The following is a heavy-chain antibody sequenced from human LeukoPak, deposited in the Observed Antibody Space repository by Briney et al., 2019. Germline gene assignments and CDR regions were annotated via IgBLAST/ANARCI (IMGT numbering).Heavy chain of an antibody. CDR2: INHSGST. J-gene: IGHJ4*02. CDR3: ARGQAARRRGFDY. CDR1: GGSFSGYY. Sequence: KPSETLSLTCAVYGGSFSGYYWSWIRQTPGKGLEWIGEINHSGSTNYNPSLKSRATISVDTSKNQFSLKLSSVTAADTAVYYCARGQAARRRGFDYWGQGTLVTVSS. D-gene: IGHD6-6*01. V-gene: IGHV4-34*01.